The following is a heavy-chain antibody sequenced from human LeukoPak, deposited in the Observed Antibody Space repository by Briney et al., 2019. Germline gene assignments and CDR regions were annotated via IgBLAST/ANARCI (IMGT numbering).Heavy chain of an antibody. CDR1: GGSISSSSYY. D-gene: IGHD3-22*01. CDR2: IYYGGST. CDR3: ARDRPIYDSSGYPDY. J-gene: IGHJ4*02. V-gene: IGHV4-39*02. Sequence: PSQTLSLTCTVSGGSISSSSYYWGWIRQPPGKGLEWIGSIYYGGSTYYNPSLKSRVTISVDTSKNQFSLKLTSVTAADTAVYYCARDRPIYDSSGYPDYWGQGTLVTVSS.